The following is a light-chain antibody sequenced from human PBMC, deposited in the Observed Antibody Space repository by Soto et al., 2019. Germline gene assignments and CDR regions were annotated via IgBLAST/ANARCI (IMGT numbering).Light chain of an antibody. CDR2: DVS. Sequence: QSVLTQPASVSGSPGQSITISCTGTSSDVGGYNYVSWYQQHPGKAPKLMIYDVSNRPSGVSNRFSGSTSGNTASLTISAIQDEDEADYDCSSYTSSSTLGVFGTGTKVT. CDR1: SSDVGGYNY. J-gene: IGLJ1*01. CDR3: SSYTSSSTLGV. V-gene: IGLV2-14*01.